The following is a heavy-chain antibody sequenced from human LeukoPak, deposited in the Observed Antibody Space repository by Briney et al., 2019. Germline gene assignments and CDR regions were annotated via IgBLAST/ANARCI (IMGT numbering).Heavy chain of an antibody. CDR1: GFTFSSYE. V-gene: IGHV3-21*01. J-gene: IGHJ4*02. CDR3: ARTVAAGAGDHYFDS. D-gene: IGHD6-13*01. Sequence: GGSLRLSCAASGFTFSSYEMNWVRHAPGKGLEWVSSISRSSSYIYYADSVRGRFTISRDNAKNSLYLQMNSLRAEDTAVYYCARTVAAGAGDHYFDSWGQGTLVTVSS. CDR2: ISRSSSYI.